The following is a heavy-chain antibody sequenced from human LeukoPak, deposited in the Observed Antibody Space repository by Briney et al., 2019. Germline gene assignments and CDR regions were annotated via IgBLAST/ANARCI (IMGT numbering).Heavy chain of an antibody. CDR2: ISSSSTYI. D-gene: IGHD3-9*01. V-gene: IGHV3-21*01. J-gene: IGHJ5*02. Sequence: PGGSLRLSCAASGFAFSYYSMNWVRQAPGKGLEWVSSISSSSTYIYYLDSVKGRFTISRDNAKTSLYLQMNSLRAEDTAAYYCASARTLRYFDWLPSSWGQGTLVTVSS. CDR1: GFAFSYYS. CDR3: ASARTLRYFDWLPSS.